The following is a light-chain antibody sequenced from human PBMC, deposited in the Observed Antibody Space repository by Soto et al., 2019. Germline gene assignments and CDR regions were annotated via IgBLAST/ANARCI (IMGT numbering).Light chain of an antibody. J-gene: IGLJ3*02. Sequence: QSVLTQPASVSGSPGQSITISCTGTSSDVGSYNLVSWYQQHPGKAPKLMIYEGSKRPSGVSNRFSGSKSGNTASLTISGLQAEDEADYYCCSYAGSRVFGGGTSSPP. V-gene: IGLV2-23*01. CDR2: EGS. CDR3: CSYAGSRV. CDR1: SSDVGSYNL.